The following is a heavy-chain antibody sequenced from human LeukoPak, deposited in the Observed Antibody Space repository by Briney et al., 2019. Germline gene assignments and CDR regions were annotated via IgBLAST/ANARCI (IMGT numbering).Heavy chain of an antibody. CDR2: IYYSGST. V-gene: IGHV4-59*01. D-gene: IGHD4-17*01. J-gene: IGHJ3*02. CDR3: AREDYGDYVAAFDI. Sequence: SETLSLTCTVSGGSISSYYWSWIRQPPGKGLEWIGYIYYSGSTNYNPSLKSRVTISVDTSKNQFSLKLSSVTAADTAVYDCAREDYGDYVAAFDIWGQGTMVTVSS. CDR1: GGSISSYY.